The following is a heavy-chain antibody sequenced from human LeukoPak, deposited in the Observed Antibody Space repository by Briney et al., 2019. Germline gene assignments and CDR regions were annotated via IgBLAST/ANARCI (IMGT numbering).Heavy chain of an antibody. D-gene: IGHD3-22*01. J-gene: IGHJ4*02. CDR2: ISGSGGST. CDR3: AKSGYYYDSSGYYHFDY. CDR1: GFTFSNYA. V-gene: IGHV3-23*01. Sequence: GGSLRLSCVASGFTFSNYAMNWVRQAPGKGLEWVSAISGSGGSTYYADSVKGRFTISRDNSKNTLYLQMNSLRAEDTAVYYCAKSGYYYDSSGYYHFDYWGQGTLVTVSS.